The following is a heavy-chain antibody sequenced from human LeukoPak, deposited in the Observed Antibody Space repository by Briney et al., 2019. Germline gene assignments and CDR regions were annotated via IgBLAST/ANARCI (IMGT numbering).Heavy chain of an antibody. CDR1: GYTFTSYD. CDR3: ARGVSLYYDFWSGYYD. D-gene: IGHD3-3*01. V-gene: IGHV1-8*01. CDR2: MNPNSGNT. Sequence: ASVKVSRKASGYTFTSYDINWVRQATGQGLEWMGWMNPNSGNTGYAQKFQGRVTMTRNTSISTAYMELSSLRSEDTAVYYCARGVSLYYDFWSGYYDWGQGTLVTVSS. J-gene: IGHJ4*02.